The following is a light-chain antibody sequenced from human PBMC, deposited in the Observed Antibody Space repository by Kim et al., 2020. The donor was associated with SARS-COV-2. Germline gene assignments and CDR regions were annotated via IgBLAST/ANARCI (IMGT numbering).Light chain of an antibody. CDR3: SSYATITSLALV. J-gene: IGLJ1*01. CDR1: DVGGYNY. CDR2: DVT. V-gene: IGLV2-14*03. Sequence: QCALTQPASVSGSPGQSITITCSDVGGYNYVSWYRQHPGKGPKLIIYDVTNRPSGVSSRFSGSKSGNTASLTISGLQPEDEAHYYCSSYATITSLALVFGPGTKVTVL.